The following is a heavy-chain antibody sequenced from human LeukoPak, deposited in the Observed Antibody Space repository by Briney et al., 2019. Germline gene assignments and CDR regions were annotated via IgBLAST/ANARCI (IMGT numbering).Heavy chain of an antibody. CDR3: AKVSDYYDSSGYFDY. J-gene: IGHJ4*02. Sequence: GGSLRLSCAASGFTFSTYAMAWVRQSPGKGLEWVSSISGSGIHTYFANSVKGRVTISRDNSKKMVYLQMNSLRAEDTAVYYCAKVSDYYDSSGYFDYWGQGTLVTVSS. V-gene: IGHV3-23*01. CDR2: ISGSGIHT. CDR1: GFTFSTYA. D-gene: IGHD3-22*01.